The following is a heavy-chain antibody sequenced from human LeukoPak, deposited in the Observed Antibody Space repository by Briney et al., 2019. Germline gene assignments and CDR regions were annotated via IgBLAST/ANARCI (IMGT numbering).Heavy chain of an antibody. CDR1: GGSFSGYY. CDR3: ARETLEYSSSSGFDY. CDR2: INHSGST. D-gene: IGHD6-6*01. V-gene: IGHV4-34*01. J-gene: IGHJ4*02. Sequence: SETLSLTCAVYGGSFSGYYWSWIRQPPGKGLEWIGEINHSGSTNYNPSLKSRVTISVDKSKNQFSLKLSSVTAADTAVYYCARETLEYSSSSGFDYWGQGTLVTVSS.